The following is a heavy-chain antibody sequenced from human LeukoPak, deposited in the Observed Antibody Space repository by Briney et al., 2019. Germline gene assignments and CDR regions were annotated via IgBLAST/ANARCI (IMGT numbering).Heavy chain of an antibody. D-gene: IGHD2/OR15-2a*01. J-gene: IGHJ5*02. V-gene: IGHV4-4*02. Sequence: SGTLSLTCAVSGGSISSSNWWSWVRQPPGKGLEWIGEIYHSGSTYYNPSLKSRVTISVDTSKNQFSLKLSTVTAADTAVYYCARDYFPDVHWFDPWGQGTLVTVSS. CDR2: IYHSGST. CDR3: ARDYFPDVHWFDP. CDR1: GGSISSSNW.